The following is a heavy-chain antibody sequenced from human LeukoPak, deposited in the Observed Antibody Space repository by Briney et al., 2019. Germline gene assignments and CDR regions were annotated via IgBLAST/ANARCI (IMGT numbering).Heavy chain of an antibody. Sequence: GSLRLSCAASGFTFSSYVMSWVRQAPGKGLEWVGFIRSKAYGGTTEYAASVKGRFTISRDDSKSIAYLQMNSLKTEDTAVYYCTRDGKGVDYWGQGTLVTVSS. CDR1: GFTFSSYV. CDR3: TRDGKGVDY. V-gene: IGHV3-49*04. CDR2: IRSKAYGGTT. J-gene: IGHJ4*02.